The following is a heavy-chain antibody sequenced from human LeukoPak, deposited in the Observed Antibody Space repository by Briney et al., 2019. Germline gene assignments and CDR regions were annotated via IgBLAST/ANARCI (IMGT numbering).Heavy chain of an antibody. D-gene: IGHD4-17*01. CDR1: GGSFSGYY. CDR3: TRGHYGDYA. CDR2: INGDESEK. V-gene: IGHV3-7*01. Sequence: ETLSLTCAVYGGSFSGYYWSWIRQPPGKGLEWVANINGDESEKYYVDSVKGRFTISRDNARNSLYLQMNSLRAEDTAVYYCTRGHYGDYAWGQGTLVTVSS. J-gene: IGHJ5*02.